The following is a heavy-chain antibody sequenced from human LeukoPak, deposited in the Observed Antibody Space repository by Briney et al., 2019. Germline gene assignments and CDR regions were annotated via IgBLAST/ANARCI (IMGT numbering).Heavy chain of an antibody. J-gene: IGHJ3*02. CDR3: AGDAGSGSYSEYDAFDI. Sequence: SETLSLTCAVSGGSISSSNWWSWVRQPPGKGLEWIGEIYHSGSTNYNPSLKSRVTISVDKSKNQFSLKLSSVTAADTAVYYCAGDAGSGSYSEYDAFDIWGQGTMVTVSS. CDR1: GGSISSSNW. D-gene: IGHD3-10*01. V-gene: IGHV4-4*02. CDR2: IYHSGST.